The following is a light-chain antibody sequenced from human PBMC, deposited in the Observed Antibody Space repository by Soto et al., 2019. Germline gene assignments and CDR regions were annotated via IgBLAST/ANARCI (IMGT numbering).Light chain of an antibody. CDR2: EVS. V-gene: IGLV2-14*01. Sequence: QSVLTQPASVSGSPGQSITISCTGASSDVGGYNFVSWYQQHPGKAPKLMIFEVSNRPSGVSNRFSGSKSGNTASLTISGLQAEDEADYYCLSYTGGSTDVVFGGGTKLTVL. J-gene: IGLJ2*01. CDR1: SSDVGGYNF. CDR3: LSYTGGSTDVV.